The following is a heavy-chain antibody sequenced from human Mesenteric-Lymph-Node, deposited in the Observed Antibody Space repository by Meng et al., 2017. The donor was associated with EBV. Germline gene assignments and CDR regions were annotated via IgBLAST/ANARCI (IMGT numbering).Heavy chain of an antibody. V-gene: IGHV1-3*01. Sequence: QVPLVQSGEGGKKPGASVKVSCRASGYTFSDYDSSWLRQATGQGLEWMGWINAGNGNTKSSQKFQGRVTITRDTCASTAYMELSSLRSEDTAVYYCARDPYSSGWYYFDYWGQGTLVTVSS. CDR2: INAGNGNT. CDR1: GYTFSDYD. J-gene: IGHJ4*02. CDR3: ARDPYSSGWYYFDY. D-gene: IGHD6-19*01.